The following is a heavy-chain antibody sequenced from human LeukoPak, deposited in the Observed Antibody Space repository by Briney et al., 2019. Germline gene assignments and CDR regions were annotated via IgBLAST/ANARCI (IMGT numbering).Heavy chain of an antibody. D-gene: IGHD3-10*01. Sequence: PGGSLRLSCAASGFTFSSYGMHWVRQAPGKGLEWVAFIRYDGTNKYYADSVKGRFTISRDNSKNTLYLQMNSLRAEDTAVYYCAKGADYYGSGAHYYYYYMDVWGKGTTVTISS. V-gene: IGHV3-30*02. CDR1: GFTFSSYG. CDR2: IRYDGTNK. CDR3: AKGADYYGSGAHYYYYYMDV. J-gene: IGHJ6*03.